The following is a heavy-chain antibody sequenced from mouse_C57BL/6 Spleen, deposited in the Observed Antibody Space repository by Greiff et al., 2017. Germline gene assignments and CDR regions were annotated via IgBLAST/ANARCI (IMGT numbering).Heavy chain of an antibody. J-gene: IGHJ1*03. Sequence: QVQLQPGAELVKPGASVKLSCKASGYTFTSYWMQWVKQRPGQGLEWIGEIDPSDSYTNYNQKFKGKATLTVDTSSSTAYMQLSSLTSEDSAVYYCARRPVVANWYFDVWGTGTTVTVSS. CDR1: GYTFTSYW. CDR3: ARRPVVANWYFDV. V-gene: IGHV1-50*01. CDR2: IDPSDSYT. D-gene: IGHD1-1*01.